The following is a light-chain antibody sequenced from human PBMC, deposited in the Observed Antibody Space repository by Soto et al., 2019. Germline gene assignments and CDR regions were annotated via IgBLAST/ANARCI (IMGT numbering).Light chain of an antibody. V-gene: IGKV1-27*01. J-gene: IGKJ1*01. CDR2: AAS. CDR1: RDITNH. CDR3: LTDNSGLCT. Sequence: DIQMTQSPSSLSASVGDRVTFTCRASRDITNHLAWYQQKPGKVPQLLIYAASILQSGVPSRFSGSGSGTDFTLTISSLQPEDVATYFCLTDNSGLCTFGQGTKVEIK.